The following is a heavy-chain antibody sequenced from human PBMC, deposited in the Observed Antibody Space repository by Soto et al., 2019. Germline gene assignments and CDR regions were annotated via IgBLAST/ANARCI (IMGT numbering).Heavy chain of an antibody. CDR1: GCTFSKYA. J-gene: IGHJ6*02. CDR2: IIPLFDAA. CDR3: ARAWPRGTMIVIGSDNYGMDV. D-gene: IGHD3-22*01. Sequence: QVQLVQSGAEVKKPGSSVKVSCKASGCTFSKYAFSWVRQAPGQGLEGMGGIIPLFDAADYAQRFQGRVRITADESTTTAYMELSSLRSDDTAIYYCARAWPRGTMIVIGSDNYGMDVWGQGTTVTVSS. V-gene: IGHV1-69*01.